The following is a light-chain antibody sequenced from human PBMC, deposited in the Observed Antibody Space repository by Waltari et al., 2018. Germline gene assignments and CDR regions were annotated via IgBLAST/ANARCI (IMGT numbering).Light chain of an antibody. CDR3: QSYDSSSWV. CDR1: IGSTNY. Sequence: NFILTHPPSVSESPGKPVTISCTPTIGSTNYVHCYQRPPGSPPTTLFYEDNQRPSGVPERFSGSIDRSSKFASLTIAGLKTEDEADYYCQSYDSSSWVFGGGTRLTVL. J-gene: IGLJ3*02. V-gene: IGLV6-57*01. CDR2: EDN.